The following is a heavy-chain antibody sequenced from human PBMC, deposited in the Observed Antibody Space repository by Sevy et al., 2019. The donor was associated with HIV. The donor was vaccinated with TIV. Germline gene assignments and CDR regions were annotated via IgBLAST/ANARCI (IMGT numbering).Heavy chain of an antibody. CDR1: GVSVPSDTYY. Sequence: SETLSLTCAVSGVSVPSDTYYWSWIRQPPGKGLEWIGYVYHTGSTNYSPSFKSQVTISIEPSKNQFSLRLFSVAAAETAMYYCAREPYFFDKSGYFWDYWGQGILVTVSS. CDR3: AREPYFFDKSGYFWDY. CDR2: VYHTGST. J-gene: IGHJ4*02. V-gene: IGHV4-61*01. D-gene: IGHD3-22*01.